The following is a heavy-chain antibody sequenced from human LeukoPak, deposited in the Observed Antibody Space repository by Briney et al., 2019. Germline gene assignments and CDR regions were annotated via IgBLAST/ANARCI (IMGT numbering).Heavy chain of an antibody. CDR1: GFTFSNAW. CDR2: IKSKTDGGTT. J-gene: IGHJ4*02. V-gene: IGHV3-15*01. Sequence: PGGSLRLSCAASGFTFSNAWMSWVRQAPGKGLEWVGRIKSKTDGGTTDYAAPVKGRFTISKADSKNTLYLQMNSLKTEDTAVYYCTTKRLRSPFDYWGQGTLVTVSS. CDR3: TTKRLRSPFDY. D-gene: IGHD4-17*01.